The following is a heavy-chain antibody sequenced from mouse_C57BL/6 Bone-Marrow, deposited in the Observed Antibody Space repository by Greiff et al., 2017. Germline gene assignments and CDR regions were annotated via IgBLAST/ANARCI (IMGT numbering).Heavy chain of an antibody. Sequence: VQLQQSGPGLVQPSQSLSITCTVSGFSLTSYGVHWVRQSPGKGLEWLGVIWRGGSTDYNAAFMSRLSITNDNSKSQVFFKMNSLQADDTAIYYCAKRNWDGWYFDVWGTGTTVTVSS. CDR1: GFSLTSYG. CDR2: IWRGGST. V-gene: IGHV2-5*01. D-gene: IGHD4-1*01. CDR3: AKRNWDGWYFDV. J-gene: IGHJ1*03.